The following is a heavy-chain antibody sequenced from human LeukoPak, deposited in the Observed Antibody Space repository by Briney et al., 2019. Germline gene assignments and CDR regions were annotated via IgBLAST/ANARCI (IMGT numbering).Heavy chain of an antibody. J-gene: IGHJ3*02. D-gene: IGHD5-24*01. CDR3: ARVRDGYNDDYDI. Sequence: GASVKVSCKASGGTFGSYAISWVRQAPGQGLEWLGGIIPIFGTSNYAQRFQGRVTITADKSTSTAYMELGSLASEDTAVYYCARVRDGYNDDYDIWGQGTMVTVTS. CDR2: IIPIFGTS. CDR1: GGTFGSYA. V-gene: IGHV1-69*06.